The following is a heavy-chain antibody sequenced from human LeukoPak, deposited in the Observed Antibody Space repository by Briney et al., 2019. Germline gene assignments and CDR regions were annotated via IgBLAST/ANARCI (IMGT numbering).Heavy chain of an antibody. CDR2: ISGSGGST. J-gene: IGHJ4*02. CDR1: GFTFSSYG. D-gene: IGHD6-19*01. V-gene: IGHV3-23*01. CDR3: AKDFSGWYGSVGYFDY. Sequence: GGTLRLSCAASGFTFSSYGMSWVRQAPGEGLEWVSAISGSGGSTYYADSVKGRFTISRDNSKNTLYLQMNSLRAEDTAVYYCAKDFSGWYGSVGYFDYWGQGTLVTVSS.